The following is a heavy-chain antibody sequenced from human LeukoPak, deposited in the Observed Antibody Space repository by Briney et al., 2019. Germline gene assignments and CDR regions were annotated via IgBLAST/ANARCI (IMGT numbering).Heavy chain of an antibody. J-gene: IGHJ5*02. V-gene: IGHV3-21*01. Sequence: GGSLRLSCAASGFTFSSYSMNWARQAPGKGLEWVSSISSSSSYIYYADSVKGRFTIFRDNAKNSLYLQMNSLRAEDTAVYYCKRDGYGSWFDPWGQGTLVTVSS. CDR1: GFTFSSYS. D-gene: IGHD5-12*01. CDR2: ISSSSSYI. CDR3: KRDGYGSWFDP.